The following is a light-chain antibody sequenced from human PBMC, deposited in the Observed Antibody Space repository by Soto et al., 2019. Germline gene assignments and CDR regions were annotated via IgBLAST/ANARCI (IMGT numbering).Light chain of an antibody. CDR3: QRSFSTPLT. CDR2: AAS. J-gene: IGKJ4*01. Sequence: DIQMTQSPSSLSASVGDRVTITCRASQSISSYLHWYQQKPGKAPKLLIYAASSLQSGVPSRFSGSGSGTDFTLTIRSLQPEDFASYYCQRSFSTPLTFGGGTKVEIK. V-gene: IGKV1-39*01. CDR1: QSISSY.